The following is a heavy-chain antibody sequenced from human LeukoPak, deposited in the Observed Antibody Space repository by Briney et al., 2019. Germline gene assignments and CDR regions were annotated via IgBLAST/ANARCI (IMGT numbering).Heavy chain of an antibody. CDR3: AKSMYYSDSSGYYCFDY. Sequence: GALRLSCAASGFTFRSYAMNWVRQAPGKGLEWVSGISGSGDTTYYADSVKGRFTISRDNSVNTLYLQMNSLRAEDTAVYYCAKSMYYSDSSGYYCFDYWGQGTLVTVSS. V-gene: IGHV3-23*01. CDR2: ISGSGDTT. J-gene: IGHJ4*02. CDR1: GFTFRSYA. D-gene: IGHD3-22*01.